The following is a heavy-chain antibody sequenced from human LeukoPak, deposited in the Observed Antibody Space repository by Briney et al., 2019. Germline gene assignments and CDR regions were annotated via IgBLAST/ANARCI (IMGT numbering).Heavy chain of an antibody. CDR3: ARDEGVLRFLEY. V-gene: IGHV4-39*07. CDR2: IYYSGST. Sequence: PSETLSLTCTVSGGSISSYYWGWIRQPPGKGLEWIGNIYYSGSTYHNPSLKSRVTISVDTSKNQFSLKLSSVTAADTAVYYCARDEGVLRFLEYWGQGILVTVSS. D-gene: IGHD3-3*01. J-gene: IGHJ4*02. CDR1: GGSISSYY.